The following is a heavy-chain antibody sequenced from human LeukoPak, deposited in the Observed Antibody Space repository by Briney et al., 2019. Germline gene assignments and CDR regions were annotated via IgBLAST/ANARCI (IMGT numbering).Heavy chain of an antibody. D-gene: IGHD3-3*01. J-gene: IGHJ3*02. CDR2: INPNSGGT. Sequence: ASVKVSCKASGYTFTGYYMHWVRPAPGQGLEWVGWINPNSGGTNYAQKFQGRVTMTRDTSISTAYMELSRLRSDDTAVYDCARVGPSLITIFGVDTGGAFDIWGQGTMVTVSS. CDR1: GYTFTGYY. CDR3: ARVGPSLITIFGVDTGGAFDI. V-gene: IGHV1-2*02.